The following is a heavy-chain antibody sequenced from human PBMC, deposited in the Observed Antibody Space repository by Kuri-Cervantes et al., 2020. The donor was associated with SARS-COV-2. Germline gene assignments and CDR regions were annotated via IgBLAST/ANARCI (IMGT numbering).Heavy chain of an antibody. Sequence: LRLSCAVSGGSISSGGYSWSWIRQPPGKGREWIGVIYHSGGTYYNPSLKSRVTISVDRSENQFSLKLSSVTAADTAVYYCARGRNYDFWSGYFHFDYWGQGTLVTVSS. CDR3: ARGRNYDFWSGYFHFDY. CDR1: GGSISSGGYS. J-gene: IGHJ4*02. D-gene: IGHD3-3*01. CDR2: IYHSGGT. V-gene: IGHV4-30-2*01.